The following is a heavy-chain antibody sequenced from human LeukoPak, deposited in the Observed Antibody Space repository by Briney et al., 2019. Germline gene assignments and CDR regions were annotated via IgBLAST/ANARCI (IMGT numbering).Heavy chain of an antibody. V-gene: IGHV1-69*13. CDR1: GCTFSSYA. Sequence: GASVKVSCESSGCTFSSYAISWVRQAPGQGLEWMGGIIPIFRTANYAQQFQGRVTIAADESTSTAYMELSRLRSEDTAVYYCARDTVLRYFDWLSHSYMDVWGKGTTVTISS. CDR2: IIPIFRTA. CDR3: ARDTVLRYFDWLSHSYMDV. D-gene: IGHD3-9*01. J-gene: IGHJ6*03.